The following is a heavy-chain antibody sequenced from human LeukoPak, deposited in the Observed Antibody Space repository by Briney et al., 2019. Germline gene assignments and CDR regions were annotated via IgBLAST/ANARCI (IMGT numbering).Heavy chain of an antibody. Sequence: GGSLRLPCAASGFTFSNAYMNWVRQAPGKGLEWVGRIKPKTDGETTEYAAPVKGRFTISRNVSKNTLYLQMNSLKTEDTAVYYCTTDAYGMDVWGQGTTVTVSS. CDR3: TTDAYGMDV. J-gene: IGHJ6*02. CDR1: GFTFSNAY. V-gene: IGHV3-15*07. CDR2: IKPKTDGETT.